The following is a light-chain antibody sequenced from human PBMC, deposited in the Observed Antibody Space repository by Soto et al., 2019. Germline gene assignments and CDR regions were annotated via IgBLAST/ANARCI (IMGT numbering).Light chain of an antibody. CDR3: CLYTSFFAF. CDR1: TSDFGTKKF. Sequence: QSALTQPASVSGSPGQSITISCIETTSDFGTKKFFSWYQQQPGKAPKLIIYEGTKRPSGVSSRFSGSKSGNTASLTVSGLQSDDEADYFCCLYTSFFAFFGGGTKLPVL. CDR2: EGT. V-gene: IGLV2-23*01. J-gene: IGLJ2*01.